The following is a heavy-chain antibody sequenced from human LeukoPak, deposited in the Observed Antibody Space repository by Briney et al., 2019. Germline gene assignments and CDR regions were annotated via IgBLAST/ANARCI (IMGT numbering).Heavy chain of an antibody. J-gene: IGHJ6*03. V-gene: IGHV1-46*01. CDR1: GYTFTGYY. D-gene: IGHD2-21*02. CDR3: ARGDGSYYSYMDV. Sequence: ASVKVSCKASGYTFTGYYMHWVRQAPGQGLEWMGIINPSGGSTSYAQKFQGRVTMTRDMSTSTVYMELSSLRSEDTAVYHCARGDGSYYSYMDVWGKGTTVTVSS. CDR2: INPSGGST.